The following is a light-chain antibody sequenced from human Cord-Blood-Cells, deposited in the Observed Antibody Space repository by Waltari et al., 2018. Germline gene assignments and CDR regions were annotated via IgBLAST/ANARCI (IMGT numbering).Light chain of an antibody. V-gene: IGLV2-23*01. CDR3: CSYAGSYV. Sequence: QSALTQPASVSGSPGQSITISCTGTSSDVGSYNLVSWYQQHPGQAPQLMIHEASKRPSGVSNRFSGSKSGNTASVTISGLQAEYEADYYCCSYAGSYVFGTGTKVTVL. CDR1: SSDVGSYNL. J-gene: IGLJ1*01. CDR2: EAS.